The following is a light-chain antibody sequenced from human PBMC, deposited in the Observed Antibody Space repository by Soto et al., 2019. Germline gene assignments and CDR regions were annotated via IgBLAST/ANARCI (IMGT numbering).Light chain of an antibody. J-gene: IGKJ2*01. V-gene: IGKV1-39*01. Sequence: DIQMTQSPSSLSASVGDRVTITCRASQSISSYLNWYQQKPGKAPKLLIYAASSLQSGVPSRFSGSGSGTDFTLTISSMQPEDFATYYCQQSYSTPLMYTFGQGTKVEIK. CDR2: AAS. CDR1: QSISSY. CDR3: QQSYSTPLMYT.